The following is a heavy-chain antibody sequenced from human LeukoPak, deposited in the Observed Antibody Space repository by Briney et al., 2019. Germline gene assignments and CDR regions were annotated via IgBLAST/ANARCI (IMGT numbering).Heavy chain of an antibody. CDR1: GFTFSSYA. V-gene: IGHV3-64*01. J-gene: IGHJ4*02. CDR2: ITSNGGNT. CDR3: ARATPTGYYDY. D-gene: IGHD3-9*01. Sequence: GGSLILSCAASGFTFSSYAMHWVRQAPGKGLEYVSAITSNGGNTYYAKSVKGRFTISRDNSKNTLYLQMGSLRAEDMAVYYCARATPTGYYDYWGQGTLVTVSS.